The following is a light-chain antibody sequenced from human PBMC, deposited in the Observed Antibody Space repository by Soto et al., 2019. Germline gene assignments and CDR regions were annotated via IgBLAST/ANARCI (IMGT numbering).Light chain of an antibody. Sequence: EIVMTQSPATLSVSLGERATLSCRASQSVTRNVAWYQQKPGQAPRLLIYVASTRATGIPDRFSGSGSGTEFTLTISSLQSEDFAVYYCQQYHDWPRTFGQGTKVEI. J-gene: IGKJ1*01. V-gene: IGKV3-15*01. CDR2: VAS. CDR1: QSVTRN. CDR3: QQYHDWPRT.